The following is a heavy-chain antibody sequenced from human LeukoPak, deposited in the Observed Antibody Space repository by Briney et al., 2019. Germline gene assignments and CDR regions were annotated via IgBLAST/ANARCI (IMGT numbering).Heavy chain of an antibody. J-gene: IGHJ4*02. D-gene: IGHD1-26*01. CDR2: ISGSGGST. CDR1: GFISSDHY. Sequence: QPGGSLRLSCVASGFISSDHYIDWVRQAPGKGLEWVSAISGSGGSTYYADSVKGRFTISRDNSKNTLYLQMNSLRAEDTAVYYCAKVRRVVGATRPPYYFDYWGQGTLVTVSS. V-gene: IGHV3-23*01. CDR3: AKVRRVVGATRPPYYFDY.